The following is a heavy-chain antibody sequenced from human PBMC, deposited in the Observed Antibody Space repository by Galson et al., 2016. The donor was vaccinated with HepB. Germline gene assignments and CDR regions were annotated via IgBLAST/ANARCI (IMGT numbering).Heavy chain of an antibody. CDR2: IYYSGST. CDR3: ATGISVAGKYYYYYMDV. Sequence: SETLSLTCIVSGDSISGTEYYWGWIRQSPGRGLEWIGSIYYSGSTYYNPSLESRVTISVDTSKNQFPLRLSSVTAADTAVYYCATGISVAGKYYYYYMDVWGTGTTVTVSS. D-gene: IGHD6-19*01. V-gene: IGHV4-39*01. J-gene: IGHJ6*03. CDR1: GDSISGTEYY.